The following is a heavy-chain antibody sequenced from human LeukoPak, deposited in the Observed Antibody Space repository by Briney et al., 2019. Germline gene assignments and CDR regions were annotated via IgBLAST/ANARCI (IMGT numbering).Heavy chain of an antibody. V-gene: IGHV3-13*01. CDR3: ARESGHGSGSPYGMDV. CDR1: GFTFSSYD. J-gene: IGHJ6*02. Sequence: PGGSLRLSCAASGFTFSSYDMHWVRQATGKGLEWVSAIGTAGDTYYPGSVKGRFTISRENAKNSLYLQMDSLRAGDTAVYYCARESGHGSGSPYGMDVWGQGTTVTVSS. D-gene: IGHD3-10*01. CDR2: IGTAGDT.